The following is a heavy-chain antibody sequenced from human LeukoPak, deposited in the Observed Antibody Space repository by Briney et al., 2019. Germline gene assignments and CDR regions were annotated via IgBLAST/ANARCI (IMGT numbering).Heavy chain of an antibody. J-gene: IGHJ6*02. Sequence: GGSLRLSCAASGFTVSSNYMSWVRQAPGKGREWVSVIYSGGSTYYADSVKGRFTISRDNSKNTLYLQMNSLRAEDTAVYYCARGPPLFGEHYYYYGMDVWGQGTTVTVSS. CDR3: ARGPPLFGEHYYYYGMDV. CDR2: IYSGGST. D-gene: IGHD3-10*01. CDR1: GFTVSSNY. V-gene: IGHV3-66*02.